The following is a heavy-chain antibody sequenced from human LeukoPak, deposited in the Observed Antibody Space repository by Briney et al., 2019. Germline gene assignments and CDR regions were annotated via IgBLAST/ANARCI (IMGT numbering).Heavy chain of an antibody. CDR3: ATGRSRGWSYAFDI. J-gene: IGHJ3*02. CDR1: GLTFSSHD. CDR2: IGTLADT. V-gene: IGHV3-13*01. Sequence: GSLRLSCAASGLTFSSHDMHWVRQVTGKGLEWVSAIGTLADTFYSDSVKGRFTISRENAKNSLYLQMNGLRAGDTAVYYCATGRSRGWSYAFDIWGRGTMVTVSS. D-gene: IGHD6-19*01.